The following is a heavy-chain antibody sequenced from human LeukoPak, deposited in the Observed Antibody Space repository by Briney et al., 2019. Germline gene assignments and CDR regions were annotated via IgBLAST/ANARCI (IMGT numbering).Heavy chain of an antibody. V-gene: IGHV1-2*02. D-gene: IGHD5-24*01. Sequence: ASVKVSCKAPGYTFTVYYMHWVRQAPGQGLEWLGWINPSSGAINYAQKFQGRVTITRDSSISTAYMELNRLTSDDTAVYYCARGGDGYNSGPRGTYWGQGTLVTVSS. J-gene: IGHJ4*02. CDR3: ARGGDGYNSGPRGTY. CDR2: INPSSGAI. CDR1: GYTFTVYY.